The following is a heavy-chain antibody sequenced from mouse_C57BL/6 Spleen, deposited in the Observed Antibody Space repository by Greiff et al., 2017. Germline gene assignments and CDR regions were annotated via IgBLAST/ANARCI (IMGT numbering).Heavy chain of an antibody. CDR2: IYPGSGNT. CDR1: GYTFTDYY. D-gene: IGHD2-4*01. CDR3: AREDYPDY. J-gene: IGHJ2*01. V-gene: IGHV1-76*01. Sequence: QVQLQQSGAELVRPGASVKLSCKASGYTFTDYYINWVKQRPGQGLEWIARIYPGSGNTYYNEKFKGKDTLTAEKSSSTAYMQLSSLTSEDSAVYFCAREDYPDYWGQGTTLTVSS.